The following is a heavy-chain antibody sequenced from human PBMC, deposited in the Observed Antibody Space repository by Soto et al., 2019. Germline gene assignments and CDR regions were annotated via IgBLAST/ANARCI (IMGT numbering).Heavy chain of an antibody. D-gene: IGHD2-8*01. CDR2: INSDGTIS. CDR1: GFTFDTYW. CDR3: ARDNCTYCVCYHYYVMYV. Sequence: GGSLRLSCAASGFTFDTYWMNWVRQAPGKGPEWLSGINSDGTISSYADSVKGRFTISRDNSKNTLYLQMNSLRAEDTAVYYCARDNCTYCVCYHYYVMYVCGQRTTVTGS. J-gene: IGHJ6*02. V-gene: IGHV3-74*01.